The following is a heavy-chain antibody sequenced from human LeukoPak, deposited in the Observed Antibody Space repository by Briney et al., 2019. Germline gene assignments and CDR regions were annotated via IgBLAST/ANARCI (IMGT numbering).Heavy chain of an antibody. J-gene: IGHJ4*02. CDR2: IDPSDSET. D-gene: IGHD5-18*01. CDR1: GYSFTSYW. V-gene: IGHV5-51*01. Sequence: TGESLKISCKASGYSFTSYWIGWVRQMPGKGLEWMGIIDPSDSETRYTPSFQGQVTISVDKSLTPADLRWNSLKASDTAMYYCARQTAMGRSGDYWGQGTLVTVSS. CDR3: ARQTAMGRSGDY.